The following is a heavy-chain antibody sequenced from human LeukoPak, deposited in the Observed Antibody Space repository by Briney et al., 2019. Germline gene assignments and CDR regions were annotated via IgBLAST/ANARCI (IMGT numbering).Heavy chain of an antibody. Sequence: ASVKVSCKASGDTFSGISWVRQAPGQGLEWMGGIIPSFGTPTYAQKFQGRVTITAYESTSTAYMELSSLRSEDTAVYYCARNKGKYWYFDPWGRGSLVTVSS. CDR3: ARNKGKYWYFDP. CDR2: IIPSFGTP. J-gene: IGHJ2*01. CDR1: GDTFSG. V-gene: IGHV1-69*01. D-gene: IGHD1/OR15-1a*01.